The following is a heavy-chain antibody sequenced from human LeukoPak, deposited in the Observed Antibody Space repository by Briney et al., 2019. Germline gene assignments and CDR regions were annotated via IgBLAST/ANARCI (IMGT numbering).Heavy chain of an antibody. Sequence: GGSLRLSCAASGFTFSDYYMSWIRQAPGKGLEWVSYISSSGSTIYYADSVKGRFTISRDNAKNSLYLQMNSLRAEDTAVYYCARVASPVTYYYGSGSYAHDYWGQGTLVTVSS. CDR3: ARVASPVTYYYGSGSYAHDY. J-gene: IGHJ4*02. V-gene: IGHV3-11*04. D-gene: IGHD3-10*01. CDR2: ISSSGSTI. CDR1: GFTFSDYY.